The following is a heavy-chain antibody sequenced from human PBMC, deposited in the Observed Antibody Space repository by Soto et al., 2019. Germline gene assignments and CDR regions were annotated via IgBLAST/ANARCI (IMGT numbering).Heavy chain of an antibody. CDR1: GFTFSSYS. CDR2: ISSNSSYI. V-gene: IGHV3-21*01. CDR3: AKDRDIVVVVAATAFDP. J-gene: IGHJ5*02. Sequence: GGSLRLSCAASGFTFSSYSMNWVRQAPGKGLEWVSSISSNSSYIYYADSVKGRFTISRDNAKNSLYLQMNSLRAEDTAVYYCAKDRDIVVVVAATAFDPWGRGTLVTVSS. D-gene: IGHD2-15*01.